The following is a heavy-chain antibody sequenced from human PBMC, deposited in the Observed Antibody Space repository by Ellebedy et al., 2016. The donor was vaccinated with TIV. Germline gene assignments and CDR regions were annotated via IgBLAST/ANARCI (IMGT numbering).Heavy chain of an antibody. V-gene: IGHV4-39*01. CDR1: GASINSSSYY. J-gene: IGHJ4*02. CDR2: IYYNGYT. Sequence: MPSETLSLTCTVSGASINSSSYYWNWIRQPPGKGLEWVGTIYYNGYTYYNPSLKSRVTISVDSSKNQFSLKLSSVTAADTAVYYCARHHTVERGAIDYWGQGTLVTVSS. CDR3: ARHHTVERGAIDY. D-gene: IGHD1-1*01.